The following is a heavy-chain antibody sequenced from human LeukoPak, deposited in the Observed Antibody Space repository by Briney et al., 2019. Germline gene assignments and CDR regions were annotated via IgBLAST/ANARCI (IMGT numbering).Heavy chain of an antibody. Sequence: GASVKVSCKASGSSLNNYGINWVRQAPGQGLEWMGRISGDNGNTNSAQKFQGRVTMTTDTFTSTVYLELRSLRSADTAVYYCAREVKSTYGRAGPNYYYYYMDVWGKGTTVIVSS. CDR3: AREVKSTYGRAGPNYYYYYMDV. J-gene: IGHJ6*03. CDR1: GSSLNNYG. V-gene: IGHV1-18*01. D-gene: IGHD1-14*01. CDR2: ISGDNGNT.